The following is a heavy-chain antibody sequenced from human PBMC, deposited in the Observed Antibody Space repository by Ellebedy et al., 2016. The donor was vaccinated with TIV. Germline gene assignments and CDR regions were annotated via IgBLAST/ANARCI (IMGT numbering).Heavy chain of an antibody. J-gene: IGHJ4*02. CDR3: ARDRGSGSEYDY. CDR2: IYYSGST. D-gene: IGHD3-10*01. V-gene: IGHV4-59*01. CDR1: GGSISSYY. Sequence: SETLSLTXTVSGGSISSYYWSWIRQPPGKGLEWIGYIYYSGSTNYNPSLKSRVTISVDTSKNQFSLKLSSVTAADTAVYYCARDRGSGSEYDYWGQGTLVTVSS.